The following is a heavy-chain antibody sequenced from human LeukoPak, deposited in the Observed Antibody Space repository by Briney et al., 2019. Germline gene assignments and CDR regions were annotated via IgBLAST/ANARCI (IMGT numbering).Heavy chain of an antibody. J-gene: IGHJ5*01. V-gene: IGHV3-20*04. D-gene: IGHD3-22*01. CDR1: GFTFEDHG. CDR2: INWNGGRT. CDR3: ARGHDSSAFHALDS. Sequence: PGGSLRLSCTASGFTFEDHGMSWVRQGPGRGLEWVCGINWNGGRTGYVDSVKDRFTISRDNGKNSLYLQLDSLRADDTAFYYCARGHDSSAFHALDSWGHGILVTVSS.